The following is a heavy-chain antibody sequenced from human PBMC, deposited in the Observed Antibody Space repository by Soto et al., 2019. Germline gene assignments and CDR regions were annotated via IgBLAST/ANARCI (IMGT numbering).Heavy chain of an antibody. V-gene: IGHV4-31*03. D-gene: IGHD3-3*01. CDR2: IYYSGST. Sequence: SETLSLTCTVSGGSISSGGYYWSWIRQHPGKGLEWIGYIYYSGSTYYNPSLKSRVTISVDTSKNQFSLKLSSVTAADTAVYYCARNDITIFGVVSGMDVWGQGTTVTVSS. CDR3: ARNDITIFGVVSGMDV. CDR1: GGSISSGGYY. J-gene: IGHJ6*02.